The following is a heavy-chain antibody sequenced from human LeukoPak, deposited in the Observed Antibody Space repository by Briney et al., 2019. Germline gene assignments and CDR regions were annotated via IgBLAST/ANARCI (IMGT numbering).Heavy chain of an antibody. CDR3: AKDRAMVRGVSTDY. D-gene: IGHD3-10*01. J-gene: IGHJ4*02. CDR1: GFTFSSYA. Sequence: PGGSLRRSCAASGFTFSSYAMSWVRQAPGKGLEWVSAISGSGGSTYYADSVKGRFTISRDNSKNTLYLQMNSLRAEDTAVYYCAKDRAMVRGVSTDYWGQGTLVTVSS. V-gene: IGHV3-23*01. CDR2: ISGSGGST.